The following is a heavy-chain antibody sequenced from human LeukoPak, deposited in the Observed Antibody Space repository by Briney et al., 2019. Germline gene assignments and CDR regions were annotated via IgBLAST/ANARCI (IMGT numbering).Heavy chain of an antibody. Sequence: PSETLSLTCAVYGGSFSGYYWSWIRQPPGKGLEWMGEINHSGSTNYNPSLKSRVTISVDTSKNQFSLKLSSVTAADTAVYYCARVGRYYDILTGYSYNWFDPWGQGTLVTVSS. J-gene: IGHJ5*02. CDR3: ARVGRYYDILTGYSYNWFDP. CDR2: INHSGST. CDR1: GGSFSGYY. D-gene: IGHD3-9*01. V-gene: IGHV4-34*01.